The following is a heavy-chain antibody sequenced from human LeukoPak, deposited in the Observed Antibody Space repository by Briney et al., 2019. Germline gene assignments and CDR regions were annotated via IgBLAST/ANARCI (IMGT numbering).Heavy chain of an antibody. Sequence: GGSLRLFCAASGFTFSGFGIHWVSQAPGKGLEWLAYIKFDGNDKYYADSVKGRFTISRDNVKSTLHLQMNSLRGQDTAVYYCAREGRWLQAHFDSWGQGTLVAVSS. D-gene: IGHD5-24*01. J-gene: IGHJ4*02. CDR3: AREGRWLQAHFDS. CDR2: IKFDGNDK. CDR1: GFTFSGFG. V-gene: IGHV3-30*02.